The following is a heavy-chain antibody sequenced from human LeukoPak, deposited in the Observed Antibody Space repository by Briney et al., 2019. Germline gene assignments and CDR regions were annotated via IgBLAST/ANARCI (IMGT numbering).Heavy chain of an antibody. J-gene: IGHJ4*02. CDR3: ATDRFDILTGYWKYYFDY. CDR1: GFTFSDYY. CDR2: FDPEDGET. Sequence: GGSLRLSCAASGFTFSDYYMSWIRQAPGKGLEWMGGFDPEDGETIYAQKFQGRVTMTEDTSTDTAYMELSSLRSEDTAVYYCATDRFDILTGYWKYYFDYWGQGTLVTVSS. V-gene: IGHV1-24*01. D-gene: IGHD3-9*01.